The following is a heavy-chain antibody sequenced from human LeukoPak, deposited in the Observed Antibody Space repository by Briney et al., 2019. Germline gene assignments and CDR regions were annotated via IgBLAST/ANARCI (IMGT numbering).Heavy chain of an antibody. CDR2: INPSGGST. CDR1: GYTFTSYY. CDR3: ARVDDYGGIRGAFDI. V-gene: IGHV1-46*01. J-gene: IGHJ3*02. Sequence: ASVKVSCKASGYTFTSYYMHWVRQAPGQGLEWMGIINPSGGSTSYAQKFQGRVTITADESTSTAYMELSSLRSEDTAVYYCARVDDYGGIRGAFDIWGQGTMVTVSS. D-gene: IGHD4-23*01.